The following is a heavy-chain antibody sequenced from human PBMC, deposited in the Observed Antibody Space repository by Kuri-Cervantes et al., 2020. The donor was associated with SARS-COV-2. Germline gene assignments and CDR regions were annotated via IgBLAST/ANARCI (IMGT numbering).Heavy chain of an antibody. CDR3: AKKGDSSSWYPGAFDI. Sequence: LSLTCAASGFTFSSYSMNWVRQAPGKGLEWVSSISSSSSYIYYADSVKGRFTISRDNSKNTLYLQMNSLRAEDTAVYYCAKKGDSSSWYPGAFDIWGQGTMVTVSS. CDR2: ISSSSSYI. CDR1: GFTFSSYS. J-gene: IGHJ3*02. D-gene: IGHD6-13*01. V-gene: IGHV3-21*01.